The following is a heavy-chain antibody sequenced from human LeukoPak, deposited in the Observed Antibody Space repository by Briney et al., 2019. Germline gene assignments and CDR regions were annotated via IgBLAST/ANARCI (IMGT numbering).Heavy chain of an antibody. CDR2: IYYSGST. V-gene: IGHV4-38-2*02. CDR1: GYSISSGYY. J-gene: IGHJ4*02. Sequence: SETLSLTCTVSGYSISSGYYWGWIRQPPGKDLAWIGSIYYSGSTYYNASLKSRVTISVDTSKNQFSLRLSSVTAADTAVYYCARRRLRWYLFDYWGQGTLVTVSS. D-gene: IGHD4-23*01. CDR3: ARRRLRWYLFDY.